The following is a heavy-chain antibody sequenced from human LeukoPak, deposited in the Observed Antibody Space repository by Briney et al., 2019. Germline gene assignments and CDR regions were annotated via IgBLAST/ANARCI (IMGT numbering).Heavy chain of an antibody. D-gene: IGHD6-13*01. CDR1: GGSISSYY. CDR2: IYTSGNT. CDR3: ARPIAAAGSRDGDDAFDI. Sequence: SETLSLTCTVSGGSISSYYWSWVRQPAGKGLEWIGRIYTSGNTNYNPSLKGRVTMSVDTSKNQFSLNLSSVTAADTAVYYCARPIAAAGSRDGDDAFDIWGQGTMVTVSS. V-gene: IGHV4-4*07. J-gene: IGHJ3*02.